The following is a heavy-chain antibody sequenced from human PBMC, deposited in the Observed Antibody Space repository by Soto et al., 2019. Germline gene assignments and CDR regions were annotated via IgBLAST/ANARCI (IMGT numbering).Heavy chain of an antibody. D-gene: IGHD2-8*01. Sequence: PGGSLRLSCVASTFTINTYSLNWVRQAPGKGLEWVSSITSGSSFIDYADSVKGRFTISRDDAKNSLFLQMSSLRADDTAVYYCARSQCNGAMDVWGQGTTVTVSS. CDR2: ITSGSSFI. V-gene: IGHV3-21*01. CDR3: ARSQCNGAMDV. J-gene: IGHJ6*02. CDR1: TFTINTYS.